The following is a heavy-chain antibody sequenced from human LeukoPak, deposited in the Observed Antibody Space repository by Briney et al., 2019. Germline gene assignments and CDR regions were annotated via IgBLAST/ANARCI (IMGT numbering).Heavy chain of an antibody. V-gene: IGHV3-66*01. CDR3: AKDAEGWNIDS. CDR1: GFSVSSNY. Sequence: PGGSLRLSCAASGFSVSSNYMSWVRQAPGKGLERVSVIYSGGSTYYADSVKGRFTISRDNSKNTLYLQMNSLRAEDTAVYYCAKDAEGWNIDSWGQGTLVTVSS. CDR2: IYSGGST. J-gene: IGHJ4*02. D-gene: IGHD1/OR15-1a*01.